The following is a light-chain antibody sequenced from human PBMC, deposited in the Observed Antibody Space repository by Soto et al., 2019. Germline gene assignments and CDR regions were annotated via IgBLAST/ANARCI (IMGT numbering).Light chain of an antibody. V-gene: IGLV2-23*01. CDR1: RSDVGSYNL. J-gene: IGLJ3*02. CDR2: EGS. CDR3: CSYAGSSTSSGV. Sequence: QSALTQPASVSGSPGQSITISCTGTRSDVGSYNLVSWYQQHPGKAPKLMIYEGSKRPSGVSNRFSGSKSGNTASLTISGLQAEDEADYYCCSYAGSSTSSGVFGGGTKLAVL.